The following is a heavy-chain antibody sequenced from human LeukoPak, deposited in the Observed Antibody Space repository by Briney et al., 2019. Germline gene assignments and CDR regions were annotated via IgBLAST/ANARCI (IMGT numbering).Heavy chain of an antibody. V-gene: IGHV3-9*01. J-gene: IGHJ4*02. CDR3: ARGRGSWYGVYFDY. Sequence: PGGSLRLSCAASGFIFDDYGMHWVRQVPGKGPEWVSGISWNSGSVGYADSVKGRFTISRDNAMNFLYLQMNSLRTEDTAVYYCARGRGSWYGVYFDYWGQGTLVTVS. CDR1: GFIFDDYG. CDR2: ISWNSGSV. D-gene: IGHD6-13*01.